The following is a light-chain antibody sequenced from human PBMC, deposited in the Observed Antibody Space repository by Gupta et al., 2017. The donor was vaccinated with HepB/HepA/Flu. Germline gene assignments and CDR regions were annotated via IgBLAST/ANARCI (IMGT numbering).Light chain of an antibody. CDR2: DVT. Sequence: QSALTQPAPVRGSPGQPITISCTGTSSDVVGYNYVSWYQQHPDKAPKLMISDVTNRPAGISNRFSGSKSGNTASLTISGRQAEDVDDYYCSSYTSSSTLVFGGGTKLTVL. V-gene: IGLV2-14*01. J-gene: IGLJ2*01. CDR3: SSYTSSSTLV. CDR1: SSDVVGYNY.